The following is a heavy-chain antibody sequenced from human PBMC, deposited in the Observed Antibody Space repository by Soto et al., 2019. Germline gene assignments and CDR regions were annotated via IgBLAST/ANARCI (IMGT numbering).Heavy chain of an antibody. CDR3: ARPRVYGSGPLSAFDI. J-gene: IGHJ3*02. D-gene: IGHD2-15*01. CDR1: GGSISSSSYY. V-gene: IGHV4-39*01. Sequence: SETMSLTCTVAGGSISSSSYYWGWISQPPGKGLEWIGSIYYSGSTYYNPSLKSRVTISVDTSKNQFSLKLSSVTAADTAVYYCARPRVYGSGPLSAFDIWGQGTMVTVS. CDR2: IYYSGST.